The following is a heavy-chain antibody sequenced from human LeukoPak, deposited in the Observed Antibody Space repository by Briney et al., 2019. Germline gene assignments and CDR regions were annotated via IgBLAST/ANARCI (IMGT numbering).Heavy chain of an antibody. CDR3: ARDLNKEDDY. CDR1: GFTVSSNY. CDR2: IYSGGST. J-gene: IGHJ4*02. V-gene: IGHV3-66*01. Sequence: GGSLRLSCAASGFTVSSNYMSWVRQAPGKGLEWVSVIYSGGSTYYADSVKGRFTISRDNSKNTLYLQMNSLKAEDTAVYYCARDLNKEDDYWGQGTLVTVSS.